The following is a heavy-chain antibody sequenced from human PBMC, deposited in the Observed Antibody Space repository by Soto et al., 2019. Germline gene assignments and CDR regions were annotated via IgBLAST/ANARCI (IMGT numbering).Heavy chain of an antibody. Sequence: ASVKVSCKAAGYTFSSFDIIWVRQATGQGLEWMGWMGPKRGHTTYAEKFQGRVTMAANTSISTAYMELSRLTSDDTALYYCARGSSYDIMSVSSVHSSNADSWDPGT. D-gene: IGHD3-9*01. J-gene: IGHJ4*02. CDR3: ARGSSYDIMSVSSVHSSNADS. V-gene: IGHV1-8*01. CDR1: GYTFSSFD. CDR2: MGPKRGHT.